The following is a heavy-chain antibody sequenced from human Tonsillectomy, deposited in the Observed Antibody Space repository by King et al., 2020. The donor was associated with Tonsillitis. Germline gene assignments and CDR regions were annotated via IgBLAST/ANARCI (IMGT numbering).Heavy chain of an antibody. V-gene: IGHV4-39*01. D-gene: IGHD3-22*01. CDR2: IYYSGST. Sequence: QLQESGPGLVKPSETLSLTCTVSGGSISSSTYYWGWIRQPPGKGLEWIGSIYYSGSTYYSPSLKSRVTISVDTSKNQFSLKLNSVTATDTAVYYCAKSFGYYYGSSGYCFDYWGQGTLVTVSS. J-gene: IGHJ4*02. CDR1: GGSISSSTYY. CDR3: AKSFGYYYGSSGYCFDY.